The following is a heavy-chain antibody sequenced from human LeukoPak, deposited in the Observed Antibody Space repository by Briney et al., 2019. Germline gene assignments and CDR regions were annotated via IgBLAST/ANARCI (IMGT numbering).Heavy chain of an antibody. CDR2: IYTTGST. J-gene: IGHJ4*02. CDR3: ATEKRWLRSFDY. CDR1: GGSISSGSYS. Sequence: SETLSLACTVSGGSISSGSYSWSCIRQPAGKGLEWIGHIYTTGSTNYNPSLKNRVTISVDMSKNQFSLKLSSVTAAATAVYYCATEKRWLRSFDYWGQGTLVTVSS. V-gene: IGHV4-61*09. D-gene: IGHD5-24*01.